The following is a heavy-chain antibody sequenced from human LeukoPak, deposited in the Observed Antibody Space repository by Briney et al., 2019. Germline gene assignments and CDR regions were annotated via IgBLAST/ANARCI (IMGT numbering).Heavy chain of an antibody. CDR3: ARDYYDSSGYYYYYYYMDV. CDR2: ISSSGSTI. J-gene: IGHJ6*03. V-gene: IGHV3-48*03. D-gene: IGHD3-22*01. Sequence: PGGSLRLSCAASGYTFSSYAMSWVRQAPGKGLEWVSYISSSGSTIYYADSVKGRFTISRDNAKNSLYLQMNSLRAEDTAVYYCARDYYDSSGYYYYYYYMDVWGKGTTVTVSS. CDR1: GYTFSSYA.